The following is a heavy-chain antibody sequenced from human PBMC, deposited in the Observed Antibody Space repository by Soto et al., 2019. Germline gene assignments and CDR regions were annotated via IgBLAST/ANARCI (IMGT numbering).Heavy chain of an antibody. Sequence: QVQLVQCGAEVKKPGASVKVSCKTSSYTFTSCHISWVRQAPGQGLEWMGWISAYNTNTNYAQKFQGRVTMTTDTLTSIAYMELRSLRSDDTAVYYCARDTPPTDYWGQGTLVTVSS. CDR2: ISAYNTNT. J-gene: IGHJ4*02. CDR1: SYTFTSCH. V-gene: IGHV1-18*01. CDR3: ARDTPPTDY.